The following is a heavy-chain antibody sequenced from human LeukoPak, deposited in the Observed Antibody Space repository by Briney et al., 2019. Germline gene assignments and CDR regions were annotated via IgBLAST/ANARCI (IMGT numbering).Heavy chain of an antibody. CDR2: ISSSSSYI. J-gene: IGHJ3*02. Sequence: GGSLRLSCAASGFTFSSYGMNWVRQAPGKGLEWVSSISSSSSYIYYADSVKGRFTISRDNAKNSLYLQMNSLRAEDTAVYYCARVVRAATYDFWSGYYSENAFDIWGQGTMVTVSS. V-gene: IGHV3-21*01. D-gene: IGHD3-3*01. CDR3: ARVVRAATYDFWSGYYSENAFDI. CDR1: GFTFSSYG.